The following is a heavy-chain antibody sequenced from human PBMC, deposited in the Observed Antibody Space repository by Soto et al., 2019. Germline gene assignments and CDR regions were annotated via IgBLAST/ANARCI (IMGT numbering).Heavy chain of an antibody. CDR1: GFTFGSYA. V-gene: IGHV3-30-3*01. Sequence: PGGSLRLSCAASGFTFGSYAMHWVRQAPGKGLEWLAVISYDGSNKYYADSAKGRFTISRDNSKNTLYLQRNSLGAEDTAVYYCARSMGPYPYSSGWPYYYYGLDVWGHGTTVTAP. J-gene: IGHJ6*02. CDR3: ARSMGPYPYSSGWPYYYYGLDV. D-gene: IGHD6-19*01. CDR2: ISYDGSNK.